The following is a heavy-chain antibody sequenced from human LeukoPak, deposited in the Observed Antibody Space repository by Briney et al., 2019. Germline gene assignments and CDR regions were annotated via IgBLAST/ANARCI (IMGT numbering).Heavy chain of an antibody. D-gene: IGHD3-10*01. CDR3: ARGRFGLLWFGELER. Sequence: SVKVSCKASGGTFSNYAISWVRQAPGQGFEWMGGIIPIFGTANYGQKFQDRVTITADESTSTAYMKLSSLRFEDTAVYYCARGRFGLLWFGELERWGQGTLVTVSS. CDR1: GGTFSNYA. CDR2: IIPIFGTA. V-gene: IGHV1-69*13. J-gene: IGHJ4*02.